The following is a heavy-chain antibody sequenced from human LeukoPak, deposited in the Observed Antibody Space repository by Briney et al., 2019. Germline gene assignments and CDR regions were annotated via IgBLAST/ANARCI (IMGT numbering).Heavy chain of an antibody. J-gene: IGHJ4*02. V-gene: IGHV4-4*07. CDR3: AREGGGFDY. CDR1: GGSFSSYS. Sequence: PSETLSLTCAVYGGSFSSYSWSWIRQPAGKGLEWIGRIYSSGNTYYNASLRSRVTMSVDTSKNQFSLKLSSVTAADTAVYYCAREGGGFDYWGQGTLVTVSS. CDR2: IYSSGNT. D-gene: IGHD3-16*01.